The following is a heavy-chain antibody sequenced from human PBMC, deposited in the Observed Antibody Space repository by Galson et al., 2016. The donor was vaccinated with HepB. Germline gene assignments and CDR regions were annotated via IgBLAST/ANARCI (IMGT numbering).Heavy chain of an antibody. V-gene: IGHV1-3*01. Sequence: SVKVSCKASGYTFTSYGVHWVRQAPGQRPEWMGWISAGSGDTKYSQKFQGRVTITRDTSARTAYMDLSRLRFEDTAVYYCARAPLGSPIFLEVLLGRFDPWGQGTLVTVSS. CDR1: GYTFTSYG. CDR2: ISAGSGDT. CDR3: ARAPLGSPIFLEVLLGRFDP. J-gene: IGHJ5*02. D-gene: IGHD3-3*01.